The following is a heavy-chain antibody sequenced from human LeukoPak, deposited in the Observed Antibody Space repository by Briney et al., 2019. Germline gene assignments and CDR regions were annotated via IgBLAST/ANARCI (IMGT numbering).Heavy chain of an antibody. CDR2: IYYSGST. CDR1: GGSFSGYY. D-gene: IGHD1-1*01. CDR3: ARGRYDSYYYYYYMDV. Sequence: SETLSLTCAVYGGSFSGYYWSWIRQPPGKGLEWIGYIYYSGSTNYNPSLKSRVTISVDTSKNQFSLKLSSVTAADTAVYYCARGRYDSYYYYYYMDVWGKGTTVTISS. V-gene: IGHV4-59*01. J-gene: IGHJ6*03.